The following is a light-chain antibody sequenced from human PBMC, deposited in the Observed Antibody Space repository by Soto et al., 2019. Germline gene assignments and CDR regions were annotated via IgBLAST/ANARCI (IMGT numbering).Light chain of an antibody. CDR1: QSISST. CDR3: QQYNNRPHT. V-gene: IGKV3-15*01. CDR2: DAS. J-gene: IGKJ1*01. Sequence: EIAMTQSPVTLSVSPGERATLSCRASQSISSTLAWYQLKPGQSPRLLIYDASTRATGIPARFSGSGSGTEFTLTISSLQSEDFAVYYCQQYNNRPHTFGQGTKVEIK.